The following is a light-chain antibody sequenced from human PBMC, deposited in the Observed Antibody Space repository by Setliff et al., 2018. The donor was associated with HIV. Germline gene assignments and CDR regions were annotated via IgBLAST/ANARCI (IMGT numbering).Light chain of an antibody. CDR3: SSFGRNSLFV. CDR2: EVN. Sequence: QSPWLSLPPCLGLLDSRSPQPENWTSGDIGAFTFVSWYQQYPGKAPKLLIYEVNERPSGVSARFSGFKSGNTASLIISGLQAEDEADYYCSSFGRNSLFVFGSGTKVTVL. CDR1: SGDIGAFTF. J-gene: IGLJ1*01. V-gene: IGLV2-14*01.